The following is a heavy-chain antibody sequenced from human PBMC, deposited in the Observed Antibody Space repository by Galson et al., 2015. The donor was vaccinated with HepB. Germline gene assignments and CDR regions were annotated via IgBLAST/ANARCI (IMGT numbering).Heavy chain of an antibody. CDR3: AREWAYCSSTSCYTPFDY. CDR1: GYTFTGYY. D-gene: IGHD2-2*02. V-gene: IGHV1-2*02. CDR2: INPNSGGT. J-gene: IGHJ4*02. Sequence: SVKVSCKASGYTFTGYYMHWVRQAPGQGLEWMGWINPNSGGTNYAQKFQGRVTMTRDTSISTAYMELSRLRSDDTAVYYCAREWAYCSSTSCYTPFDYWGQGTLVTVSS.